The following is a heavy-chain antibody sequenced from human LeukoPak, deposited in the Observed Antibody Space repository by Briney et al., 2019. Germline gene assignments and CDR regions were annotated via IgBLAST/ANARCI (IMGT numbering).Heavy chain of an antibody. CDR1: GYTFTGYY. Sequence: ASVTVSCKASGYTFTGYYMHWVRQAPGHGLEWMGWINPNSGGTNYAQKLQGRVTMTRDTSISTAYMELSRLRSDDTAVYYCARAEKYSSSWYYFDYWGQGTLVTVSS. CDR2: INPNSGGT. J-gene: IGHJ4*02. V-gene: IGHV1-2*02. D-gene: IGHD6-13*01. CDR3: ARAEKYSSSWYYFDY.